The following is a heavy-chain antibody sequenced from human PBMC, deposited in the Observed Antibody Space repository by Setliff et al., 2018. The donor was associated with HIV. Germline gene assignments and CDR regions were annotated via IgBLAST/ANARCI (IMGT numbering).Heavy chain of an antibody. Sequence: ASVKVSCKASGSTFTGYYIHCLRQAPGQGLQGMGRINPKTGDTDYAQNFQGRVTLTTDTSINTADMELHRLTSDDTAVYFCARGRVRAAAVTGLDWFDFWGQGSLVTVSS. V-gene: IGHV1-2*06. CDR1: GSTFTGYY. D-gene: IGHD6-13*01. CDR3: ARGRVRAAAVTGLDWFDF. J-gene: IGHJ5*01. CDR2: INPKTGDT.